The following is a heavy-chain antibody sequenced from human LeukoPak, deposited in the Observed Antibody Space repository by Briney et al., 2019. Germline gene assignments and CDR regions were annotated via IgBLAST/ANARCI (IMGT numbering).Heavy chain of an antibody. CDR3: AKEVLDSSGYYPGGYFDY. J-gene: IGHJ4*02. CDR2: ISGSGGST. V-gene: IGHV3-23*01. CDR1: GFTFSSYA. Sequence: PGGSLRLSCAAPGFTFSSYAMSWVRQAPGKGLEWVSAISGSGGSTYYADSVKGRFTISRDNSKNTLYLQMNSLRAEDTAVYYCAKEVLDSSGYYPGGYFDYWGQGTLVTVSS. D-gene: IGHD3-22*01.